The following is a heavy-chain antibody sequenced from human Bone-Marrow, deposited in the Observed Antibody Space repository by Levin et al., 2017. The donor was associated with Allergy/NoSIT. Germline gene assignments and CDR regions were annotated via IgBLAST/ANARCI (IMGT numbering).Heavy chain of an antibody. Sequence: GESLKISCAASGFTFSSYWMSWVRQAPGKGLEWVANIKQDGSEKYYVDSVKGRFTISRDNAKNSLYLQMNSLRAEDTAVYYCARSLWELQLDYWGQGTLVTVSS. J-gene: IGHJ4*02. V-gene: IGHV3-7*01. CDR1: GFTFSSYW. CDR3: ARSLWELQLDY. CDR2: IKQDGSEK. D-gene: IGHD1-26*01.